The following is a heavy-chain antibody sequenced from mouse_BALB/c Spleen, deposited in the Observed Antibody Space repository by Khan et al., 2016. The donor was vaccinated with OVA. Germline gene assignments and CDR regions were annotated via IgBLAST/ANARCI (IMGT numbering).Heavy chain of an antibody. CDR3: ARVCGGDFDY. V-gene: IGHV3-2*02. CDR1: GYSITSDYA. Sequence: EVQLQESGPGLMKPSQSLSLTCTVTGYSITSDYAWNWIRQFPGNQLEWIGYISYSGNTNYNPSLKSRISITRDTSKNQFFLQLNSVTTEDTATYYCARVCGGDFDYWGQGTTLTVSS. J-gene: IGHJ2*01. CDR2: ISYSGNT.